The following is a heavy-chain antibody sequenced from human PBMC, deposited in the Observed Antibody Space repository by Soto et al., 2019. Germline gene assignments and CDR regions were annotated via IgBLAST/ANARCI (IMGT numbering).Heavy chain of an antibody. D-gene: IGHD6-6*01. V-gene: IGHV3-20*04. CDR3: ARGEYTSRLGFDV. Sequence: EVQLAESGGGVARPGGSRRLSCAASGIAFGDYGMTWVRRVPGKGLEWVACISWNGDNTGYADFANGRFTISRDNSKKSLLLEMNSLGVEDTAFYYWARGEYTSRLGFDVWGQGAPVTVSS. CDR1: GIAFGDYG. J-gene: IGHJ6*02. CDR2: ISWNGDNT.